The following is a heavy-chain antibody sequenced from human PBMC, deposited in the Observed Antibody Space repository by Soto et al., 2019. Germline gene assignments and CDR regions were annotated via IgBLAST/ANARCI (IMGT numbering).Heavy chain of an antibody. V-gene: IGHV3-23*01. CDR3: AKDGLGSCTGGTCYGSDY. J-gene: IGHJ4*02. CDR1: GFTFSSYV. D-gene: IGHD2-15*01. Sequence: EVQLLESGGNLVQPGGSLRLSCAASGFTFSSYVMSWVRQAPGKGLEWVSTISGSGASIYDADSVKGRFTISRDNSKNTVYLKMNILRAEDTAVYYCAKDGLGSCTGGTCYGSDYWGQGTLVTVSS. CDR2: ISGSGASI.